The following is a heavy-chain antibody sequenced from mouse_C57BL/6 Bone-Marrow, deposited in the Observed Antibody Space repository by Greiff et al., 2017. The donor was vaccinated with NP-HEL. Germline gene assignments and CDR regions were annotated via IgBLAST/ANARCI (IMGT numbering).Heavy chain of an antibody. V-gene: IGHV1-50*01. CDR3: ARGAYYGDAFAD. J-gene: IGHJ3*01. Sequence: QVQLQQPGAELVKPGASVKLSCKASGYTFTSYWMQWVKQRPGQGLEWIGEIDPSDSYTNYNQKFKGKATLTVDTSSSTAYMQLSSLTSEDSAVYYCARGAYYGDAFADWGEGTLVTVSA. D-gene: IGHD2-13*01. CDR2: IDPSDSYT. CDR1: GYTFTSYW.